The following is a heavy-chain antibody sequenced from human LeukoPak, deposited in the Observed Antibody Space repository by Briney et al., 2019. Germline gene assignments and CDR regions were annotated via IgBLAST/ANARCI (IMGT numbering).Heavy chain of an antibody. J-gene: IGHJ3*01. CDR2: IYPGDSDS. V-gene: IGHV5-51*01. D-gene: IGHD2-21*02. Sequence: GESLKISCKGSGYNFTSHWIGWVRQMPGKGLEWTGIIYPGDSDSRQSPSLRGQVTISADKSINTAYLQWNSLKASDTAMYYCARGHHVVVATATWASDAFDLWGQGTMVTVSS. CDR3: ARGHHVVVATATWASDAFDL. CDR1: GYNFTSHW.